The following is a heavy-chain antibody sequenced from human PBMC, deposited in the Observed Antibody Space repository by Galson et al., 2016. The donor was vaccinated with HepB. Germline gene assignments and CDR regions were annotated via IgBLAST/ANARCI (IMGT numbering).Heavy chain of an antibody. CDR2: IWSDGSNK. CDR3: AREGIFGSGWFYLDS. CDR1: GFTFSSYG. V-gene: IGHV3-33*07. D-gene: IGHD6-19*01. J-gene: IGHJ4*02. Sequence: SLRLSCAVSGFTFSSYGMYWVRQAPGKGLEWVAGIWSDGSNKFHADSVKGRFTISRDNSKNTLWLQLNSLRAEDTALYYCAREGIFGSGWFYLDSLGEGTLVTVSS.